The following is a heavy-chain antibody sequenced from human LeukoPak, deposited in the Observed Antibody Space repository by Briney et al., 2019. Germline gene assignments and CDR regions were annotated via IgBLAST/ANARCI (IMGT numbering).Heavy chain of an antibody. CDR1: GYTFTDYY. Sequence: ASVKVSCKASGYTFTDYYIHWLRQAPGQGLAWLGWINPNSGGTNYAQKFQDRVTLTRDTSTSTAYMDLSRLRSDDTAVYYCARDFRIGDHWYFDLWGPGTLVTVSS. J-gene: IGHJ2*01. D-gene: IGHD3-16*01. CDR2: INPNSGGT. V-gene: IGHV1-2*02. CDR3: ARDFRIGDHWYFDL.